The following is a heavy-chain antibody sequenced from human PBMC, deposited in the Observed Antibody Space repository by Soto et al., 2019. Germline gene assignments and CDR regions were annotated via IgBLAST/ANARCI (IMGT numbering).Heavy chain of an antibody. V-gene: IGHV1-46*01. D-gene: IGHD3-22*01. Sequence: ASVKVSCKASGYTFTSYYMHWVRQAAGQGLEWMGIINPSGGSTSYAQKFQGRVTMTRDTSTSTVYMELSSLRSEDTAVYYCARESRGYYYDSSGYYPDAFDIWGQGTMVTVSS. J-gene: IGHJ3*02. CDR3: ARESRGYYYDSSGYYPDAFDI. CDR1: GYTFTSYY. CDR2: INPSGGST.